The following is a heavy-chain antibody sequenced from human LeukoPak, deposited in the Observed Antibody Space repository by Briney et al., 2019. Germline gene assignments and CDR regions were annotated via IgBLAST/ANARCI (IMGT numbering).Heavy chain of an antibody. Sequence: GGSLRLSCAASGFPLDVYPMHWARQAPGKGLEWVSGFCWNSGSIGYADSVKGRFTSSRDNAKNTLYLQMNSLRAEDTAVYYCESDTIFGVAPFDYWGQGTLVTVSS. CDR3: ESDTIFGVAPFDY. J-gene: IGHJ4*02. D-gene: IGHD3-3*01. CDR2: FCWNSGSI. CDR1: GFPLDVYP. V-gene: IGHV3-9*01.